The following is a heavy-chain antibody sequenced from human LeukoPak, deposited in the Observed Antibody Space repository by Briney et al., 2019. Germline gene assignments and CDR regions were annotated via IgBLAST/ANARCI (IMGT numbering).Heavy chain of an antibody. V-gene: IGHV4-39*01. J-gene: IGHJ4*02. CDR1: GGSISSSSYY. CDR3: ARLSSSGWYLFDY. Sequence: PSETLSLTCTVSGGSISSSSYYWGWIRQPPGKGLEWIGSIYYSGSTYYNPSLKSRVTISVDTSKNQFSLKLSSVTAAGTAVYYCARLSSSGWYLFDYWGQGTLVTVSS. CDR2: IYYSGST. D-gene: IGHD6-19*01.